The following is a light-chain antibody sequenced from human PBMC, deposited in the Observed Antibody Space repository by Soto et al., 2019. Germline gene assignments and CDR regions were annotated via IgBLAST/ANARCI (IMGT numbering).Light chain of an antibody. Sequence: QSALTQPASVSGSPGQSITISCTGTSSDVGGYNYVSWYQQHPGKAPKLMIYDVSNRPSGVSNRFSGSKSGNTASVTISGLQAEDEADYYCSSYTSSSTLMVFGGGTKVTVL. CDR3: SSYTSSSTLMV. J-gene: IGLJ2*01. CDR1: SSDVGGYNY. CDR2: DVS. V-gene: IGLV2-14*01.